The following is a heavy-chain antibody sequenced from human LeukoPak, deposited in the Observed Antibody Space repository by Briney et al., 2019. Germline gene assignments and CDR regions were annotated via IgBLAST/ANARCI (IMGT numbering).Heavy chain of an antibody. J-gene: IGHJ3*02. Sequence: SETLSLTCTVSGGSISSGGYYWGWIRQHPGKGLEWIGYIYYSGSTYYNPSLKSRVTISVDTSKNQFSLKLSSVTAADTAVYYCAVGPSYGDLFFDIWGQGTMVTISS. D-gene: IGHD4-17*01. V-gene: IGHV4-31*03. CDR3: AVGPSYGDLFFDI. CDR2: IYYSGST. CDR1: GGSISSGGYY.